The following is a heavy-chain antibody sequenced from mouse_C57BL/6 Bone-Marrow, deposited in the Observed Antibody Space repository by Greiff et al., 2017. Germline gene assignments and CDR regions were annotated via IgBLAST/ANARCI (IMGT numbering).Heavy chain of an antibody. CDR3: TRFDSSAHY. Sequence: VKLMESGAELVRPGASVTLSCKASGYTFTDYEMHWVKQTPVHGLEWIGAIDPETGGTAYNQKFKGKAILTADKSSSTAYMELRSLTSEDSAVYYCTRFDSSAHYWGQGTTLTVSS. D-gene: IGHD3-2*02. J-gene: IGHJ2*01. CDR1: GYTFTDYE. CDR2: IDPETGGT. V-gene: IGHV1-15*01.